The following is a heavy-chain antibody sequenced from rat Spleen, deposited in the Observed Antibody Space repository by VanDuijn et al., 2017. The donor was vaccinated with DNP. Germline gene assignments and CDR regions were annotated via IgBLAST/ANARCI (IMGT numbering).Heavy chain of an antibody. CDR3: AXXXFNXXXFPXX. J-gene: IGHJ2*01. V-gene: IGHV5-22*01. Sequence: EVQLVESGGGLVQPGRSLKLSCAASGFTFSDYYMAWVRQAPKKGLEWVASISYEGSGTYYGDSVKGRFTISRDNAKSTLNLQLNILNSEKTATXXXAXXXFNXXXFPXXXGQGVXXXVS. D-gene: IGHD1-3*01. CDR2: ISYEGSGT. CDR1: GFTFSDYY.